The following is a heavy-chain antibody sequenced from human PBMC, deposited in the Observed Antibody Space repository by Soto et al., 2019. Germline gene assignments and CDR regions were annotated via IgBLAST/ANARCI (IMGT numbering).Heavy chain of an antibody. CDR3: ARDLQGHTAMDH. CDR2: IYSGGST. V-gene: IGHV3-53*04. Sequence: GGSLSLSCAASGFTVSSNYISCVRQAPGKGLEWVSVIYSGGSTYYADSVKGRFTISRHNSKNTLYLQMNSLRAEDTAVYYCARDLQGHTAMDHWGQGTLVTVSS. D-gene: IGHD5-18*01. J-gene: IGHJ4*02. CDR1: GFTVSSNY.